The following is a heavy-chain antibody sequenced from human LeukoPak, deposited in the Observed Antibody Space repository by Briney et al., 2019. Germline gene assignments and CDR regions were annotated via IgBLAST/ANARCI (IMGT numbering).Heavy chain of an antibody. CDR3: AREYYYDSSGYDY. J-gene: IGHJ4*02. Sequence: SETLALTCTVYGGSISSSSFQWGWIRQPPGKGLEWIGSIYYSGNTYYNPSLKSRVTISVDTSKNQFSLKLNSVTAADTAVYYCAREYYYDSSGYDYWGQGTLVPVSS. D-gene: IGHD3-22*01. CDR2: IYYSGNT. V-gene: IGHV4-39*02. CDR1: GGSISSSSFQ.